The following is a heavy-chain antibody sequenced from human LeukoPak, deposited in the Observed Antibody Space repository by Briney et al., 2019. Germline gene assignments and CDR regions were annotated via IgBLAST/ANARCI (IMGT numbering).Heavy chain of an antibody. CDR3: ARLTTVLFDY. D-gene: IGHD4-11*01. V-gene: IGHV4-34*01. Sequence: SETLSLTCAVYGGSFSGYYWSWIRQPPGKGLEWIGEINHSGSTNYNPSLKSRVTISVDTSKNQFSLKLSSVTAADTAVYYCARLTTVLFDYWGQGTLVTVSS. J-gene: IGHJ4*02. CDR2: INHSGST. CDR1: GGSFSGYY.